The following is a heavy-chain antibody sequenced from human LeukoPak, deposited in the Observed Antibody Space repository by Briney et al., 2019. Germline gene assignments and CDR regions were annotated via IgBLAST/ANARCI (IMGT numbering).Heavy chain of an antibody. J-gene: IGHJ3*02. V-gene: IGHV3-7*01. CDR2: IKQDGSEK. D-gene: IGHD3-22*01. CDR3: AREIGSAQVPYYYDSSGHPPNAFDI. Sequence: GGSLRLSCAASGFTFSSYWMSWVRQAPGKGLEWVANIKQDGSEKYYVDSVKGRFTVSRDNAKNSLYLQVNSLRAEDTAVYYCAREIGSAQVPYYYDSSGHPPNAFDIWGQGTMVTVSS. CDR1: GFTFSSYW.